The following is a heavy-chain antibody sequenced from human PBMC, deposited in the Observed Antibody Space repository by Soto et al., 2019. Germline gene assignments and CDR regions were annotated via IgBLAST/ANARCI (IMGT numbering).Heavy chain of an antibody. CDR3: AKRKGYSRGPSYFDY. CDR1: GGSISTSDYY. J-gene: IGHJ4*02. D-gene: IGHD6-19*01. V-gene: IGHV4-39*01. CDR2: IYYSGTT. Sequence: QLQLQESGPGLVKPSETLSLTCTVSGGSISTSDYYWGWIRQPPGKGPEWIGTIYYSGTTYYNPSLRSRVPMSVDPSSNPFSLTLSSVTAADTAVYYCAKRKGYSRGPSYFDYWGQGTLGTVSS.